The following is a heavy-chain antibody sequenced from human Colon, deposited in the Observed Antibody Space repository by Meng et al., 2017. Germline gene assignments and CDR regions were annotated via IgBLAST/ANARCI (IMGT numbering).Heavy chain of an antibody. Sequence: QLPLQASGPGLLKPSGTLSLTLAVAGGYLSNSNGWSWFRQSTGKGLECIGEIYHSGNTKYNPSLKSRVTISVDKSKNQFSLKVSSVTAADTAVYYCASRGFSYGYVSFWGQGTLVTVSS. CDR1: GGYLSNSNG. CDR2: IYHSGNT. J-gene: IGHJ4*02. V-gene: IGHV4-4*02. CDR3: ASRGFSYGYVSF. D-gene: IGHD5-18*01.